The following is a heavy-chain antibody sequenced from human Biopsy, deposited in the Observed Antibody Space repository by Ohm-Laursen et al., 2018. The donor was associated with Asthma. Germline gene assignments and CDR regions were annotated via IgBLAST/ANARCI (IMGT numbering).Heavy chain of an antibody. D-gene: IGHD4-23*01. J-gene: IGHJ3*02. CDR1: GFTFSTNG. V-gene: IGHV3-53*01. Sequence: SLRLSCAASGFTFSTNGMSWVRQPPGKGLEWVSVIYSGGDTYYADSVQGRVTISRDNSKNTLSLQMNSLRAEDTAVYYCARAYGGSFFSGSFDIWGQGTMVTVSS. CDR3: ARAYGGSFFSGSFDI. CDR2: IYSGGDT.